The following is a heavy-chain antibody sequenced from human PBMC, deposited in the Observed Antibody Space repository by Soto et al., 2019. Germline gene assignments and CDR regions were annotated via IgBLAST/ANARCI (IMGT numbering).Heavy chain of an antibody. CDR2: INHSGST. CDR1: GGSFSGYY. J-gene: IGHJ4*02. D-gene: IGHD3-22*01. CDR3: AKDYYDSSGYYSDY. V-gene: IGHV4-34*01. Sequence: SETLSLTCAVYGGSFSGYYWSWIRQPPGKGLEWIGEINHSGSTNYNPSLKSRVTISVDTSKNQFSLKLSSVTAADTAVYYCAKDYYDSSGYYSDYWGQGTLVTVSS.